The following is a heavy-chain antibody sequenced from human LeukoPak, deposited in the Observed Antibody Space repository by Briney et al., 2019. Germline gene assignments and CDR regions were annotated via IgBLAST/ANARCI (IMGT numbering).Heavy chain of an antibody. V-gene: IGHV3-30*02. CDR2: IRYDGSSK. D-gene: IGHD3-22*01. CDR1: GFTFSSYG. J-gene: IGHJ4*02. CDR3: AKSIPYYYDSSGYPDY. Sequence: GGSLRLSCAASGFTFSSYGMHWVRQAPGKGLEWVAFIRYDGSSKYYADSVKGRFTISRDNSKNTLYLQMNSLRAEDTAVYYCAKSIPYYYDSSGYPDYWGQGTLVTVSS.